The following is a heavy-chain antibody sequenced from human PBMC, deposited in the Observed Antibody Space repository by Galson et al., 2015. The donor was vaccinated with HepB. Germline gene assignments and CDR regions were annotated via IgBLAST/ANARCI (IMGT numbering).Heavy chain of an antibody. Sequence: LRLSCAASGFTFSSYAMSWVRQAPGKGLEWVSAISGSGGTTYYADSVKGRFTISRDNSKNTLYLQMNSLRAEDTAVYYCAKDPRDGYNGGYWGQGTLVTVSS. V-gene: IGHV3-23*01. J-gene: IGHJ4*02. CDR2: ISGSGGTT. CDR1: GFTFSSYA. CDR3: AKDPRDGYNGGY. D-gene: IGHD5-24*01.